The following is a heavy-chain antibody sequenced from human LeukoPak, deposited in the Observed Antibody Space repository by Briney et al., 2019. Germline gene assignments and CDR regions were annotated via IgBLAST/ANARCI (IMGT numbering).Heavy chain of an antibody. V-gene: IGHV3-23*01. D-gene: IGHD1-1*01. Sequence: PGGSLRLSCAASGFTFSSYAMSWVRQAPGKGLEWVSAISGSGGSTYYADSVKGRFTISRDNSKNTLYLQMNSLRAEDTAVYYCARVLRYSHYYFDYWGQGTLVTVSS. CDR2: ISGSGGST. CDR1: GFTFSSYA. CDR3: ARVLRYSHYYFDY. J-gene: IGHJ4*02.